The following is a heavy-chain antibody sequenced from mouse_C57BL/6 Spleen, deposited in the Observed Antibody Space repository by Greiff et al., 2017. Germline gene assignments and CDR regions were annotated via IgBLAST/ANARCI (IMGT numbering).Heavy chain of an antibody. D-gene: IGHD2-1*01. CDR2: IYPGSGST. CDR1: GYTFTSYW. J-gene: IGHJ3*01. Sequence: QVQLKQPGAELVKPGASVKMACKASGYTFTSYWITWVKQRPGQGLEWIGDIYPGSGSTNYNEKFKSKATLTLETSSSTAYMQLSSLTSEDSAVYYCARGHYGNYGFAYWGQGTLVTVSA. V-gene: IGHV1-55*01. CDR3: ARGHYGNYGFAY.